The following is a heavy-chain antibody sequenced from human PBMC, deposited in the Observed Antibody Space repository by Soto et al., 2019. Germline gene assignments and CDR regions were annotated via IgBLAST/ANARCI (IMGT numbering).Heavy chain of an antibody. CDR2: INGYNGNT. J-gene: IGHJ6*02. CDR3: ARMGDVPYYYYGMDV. CDR1: GYTFTSYG. D-gene: IGHD3-16*01. Sequence: QVQLVQSGAEVKKPGASVKVSCKASGYTFTSYGISWVRQAPGQGLEWMGWINGYNGNTNYAPKLQGRVTLSTDTSTSRAYMELRSLRSDDSAVYYCARMGDVPYYYYGMDVWGQGTTVTVSS. V-gene: IGHV1-18*01.